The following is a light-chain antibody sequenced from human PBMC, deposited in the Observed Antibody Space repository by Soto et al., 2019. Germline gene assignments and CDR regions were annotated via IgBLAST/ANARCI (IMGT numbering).Light chain of an antibody. Sequence: EIVLTQSPGTLSLSPGERATLSCRASQSVSSSYLAWYQQKPGQAPRLLIYGASSRATGIADRFSGSGSGTDFTLTISRLEPEDFAVYYCQQYQGFGPGTKVDIK. CDR2: GAS. CDR1: QSVSSSY. V-gene: IGKV3-20*01. CDR3: QQYQG. J-gene: IGKJ3*01.